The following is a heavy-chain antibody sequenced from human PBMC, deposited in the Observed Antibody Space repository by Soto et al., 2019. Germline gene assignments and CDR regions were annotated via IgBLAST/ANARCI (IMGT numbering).Heavy chain of an antibody. CDR3: ARGPLWFGELTYYYYGMDV. J-gene: IGHJ6*02. V-gene: IGHV1-8*02. CDR2: MNPNSGNT. Sequence: ASLTVSCKTSGYALTSYDMNWVRQATGPGLEWMGWMNPNSGNTGYAQKFQGRVTLTRNTSISTAYVELSSLRSEDTAVYYCARGPLWFGELTYYYYGMDVWGQGTTVTVSS. D-gene: IGHD3-10*01. CDR1: GYALTSYD.